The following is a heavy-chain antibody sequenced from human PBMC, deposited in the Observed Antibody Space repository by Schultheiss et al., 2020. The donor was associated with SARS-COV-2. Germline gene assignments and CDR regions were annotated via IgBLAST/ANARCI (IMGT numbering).Heavy chain of an antibody. D-gene: IGHD6-6*01. J-gene: IGHJ6*02. CDR1: GGSFSGYY. V-gene: IGHV4-34*01. CDR3: ARWSIAARGYYYGMDV. Sequence: SETLSLTCAVYGGSFSGYYWSWIRQPPGKGLEWIGEINHSGSTNYNPSLKSRVTISVDTSKNQFSLKLSSVTAADTAVYYCARWSIAARGYYYGMDVWGQGGTVTVSS. CDR2: INHSGST.